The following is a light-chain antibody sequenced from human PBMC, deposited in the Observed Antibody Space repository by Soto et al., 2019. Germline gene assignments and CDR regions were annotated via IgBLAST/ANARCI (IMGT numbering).Light chain of an antibody. Sequence: QSVLTQPRSVSGSPGQSVTVSCTGTSSDVGGYNYVSWYRQYPGEAPKLMIYDVNKRPSGVPDRFSGSKSGNTASLTISGLQAEDEADYYCCSYAGSNTHYVFGTGTKLTVL. CDR1: SSDVGGYNY. J-gene: IGLJ1*01. CDR2: DVN. V-gene: IGLV2-11*01. CDR3: CSYAGSNTHYV.